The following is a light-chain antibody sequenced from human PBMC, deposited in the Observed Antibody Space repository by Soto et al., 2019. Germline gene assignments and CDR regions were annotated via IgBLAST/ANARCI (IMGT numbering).Light chain of an antibody. CDR1: QAISGF. CDR2: GAS. Sequence: AIQLTQSPSSLSASVGDRVTITCRASQAISGFLVWYQQKPGQAPKLLIYGASTLENGVPSRFSGSGSGTDFTLTISSLQPADFATYFCQQFKSYSCAFGQGTKLDIK. CDR3: QQFKSYSCA. J-gene: IGKJ2*02. V-gene: IGKV1-13*02.